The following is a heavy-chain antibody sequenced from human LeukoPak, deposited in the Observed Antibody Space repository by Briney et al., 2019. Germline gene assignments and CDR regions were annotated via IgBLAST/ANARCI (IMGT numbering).Heavy chain of an antibody. J-gene: IGHJ6*03. CDR2: ISYDGSNK. D-gene: IGHD6-13*01. CDR1: GFTFSSYA. V-gene: IGHV3-30*01. CDR3: ARTSAAAAGYYYYYMDV. Sequence: GGSLRLSCVASGFTFSSYAMCWVRQAPGKGLEWVSVISYDGSNKYYADSVKGRFTISRDNCKKTLYLQMNSLRTEDTAVYYCARTSAAAAGYYYYYMDVWGKGTTVTVSS.